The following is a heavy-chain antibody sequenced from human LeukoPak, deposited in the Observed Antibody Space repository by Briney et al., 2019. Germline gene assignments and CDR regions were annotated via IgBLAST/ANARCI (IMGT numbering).Heavy chain of an antibody. CDR3: ARDPRNKGFDP. D-gene: IGHD1/OR15-1a*01. J-gene: IGHJ5*02. CDR1: GFTFSRYW. CDR2: IDSDESTT. Sequence: GGSLRLSCAASGFTFSRYWMHWVRQAPGKGLVWVSRIDSDESTTSYADSVKGRFTISRDNAKNTLYLQMNSLRVEDTAVYYCARDPRNKGFDPWGQGTLVTVSS. V-gene: IGHV3-74*01.